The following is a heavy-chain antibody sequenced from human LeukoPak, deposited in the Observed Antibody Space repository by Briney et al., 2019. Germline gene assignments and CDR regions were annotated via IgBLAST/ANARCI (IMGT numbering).Heavy chain of an antibody. J-gene: IGHJ4*02. V-gene: IGHV3-33*01. CDR3: ARELYYYDSSGYFYY. D-gene: IGHD3-22*01. Sequence: PGRSLRLSCAASGFTFSSYGMHWVRQAPGKGLEWVAVIWYDGSNKCYADSVKGRFTISRDNSKNTLYLQMNSLRAEDTAVYYCARELYYYDSSGYFYYWGQGTLVTVSS. CDR1: GFTFSSYG. CDR2: IWYDGSNK.